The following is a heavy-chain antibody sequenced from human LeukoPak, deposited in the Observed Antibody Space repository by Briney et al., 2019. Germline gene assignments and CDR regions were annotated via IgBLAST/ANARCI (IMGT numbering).Heavy chain of an antibody. D-gene: IGHD3-22*01. CDR3: AREWLLRAFDI. J-gene: IGHJ3*02. Sequence: SETLSLTCTVSGGSISSGSYYWSWIRQPAGKGLEWIGRIYTSGSTNYNPSLKSRVTISVDTSKNQFSLKLSSVTAADTAVYYCAREWLLRAFDIWGQGTMVTVSS. CDR1: GGSISSGSYY. V-gene: IGHV4-61*02. CDR2: IYTSGST.